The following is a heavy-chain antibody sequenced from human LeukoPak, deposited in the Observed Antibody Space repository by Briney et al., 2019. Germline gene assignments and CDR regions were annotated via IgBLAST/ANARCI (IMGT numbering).Heavy chain of an antibody. J-gene: IGHJ4*02. CDR3: ASEYYDSSGSNEAFDY. D-gene: IGHD3-22*01. CDR2: INPSGGST. Sequence: ASVKVSCKESGYTFTSYYMHWVRQAPGQGLEWMGIINPSGGSTSYAQKFQGRVTMTRDTSTSTVYMELSSLRSEDTAVYYCASEYYDSSGSNEAFDYWGQGTLVTVSS. CDR1: GYTFTSYY. V-gene: IGHV1-46*01.